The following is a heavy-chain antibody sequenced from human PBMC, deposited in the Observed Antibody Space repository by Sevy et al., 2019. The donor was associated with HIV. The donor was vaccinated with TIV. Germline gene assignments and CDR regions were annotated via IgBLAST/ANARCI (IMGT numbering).Heavy chain of an antibody. J-gene: IGHJ4*02. D-gene: IGHD3-22*01. Sequence: GESLKISCAASGFTFSSYSMHWVRQAPGKGLEWASSINSISTYIYYADSVKGRFTISRDNAKNSLYLQMNSLRAEDTAVYYCARGPDYYDSSGYYYQWGQGTLVTVSS. CDR3: ARGPDYYDSSGYYYQ. CDR2: INSISTYI. CDR1: GFTFSSYS. V-gene: IGHV3-21*01.